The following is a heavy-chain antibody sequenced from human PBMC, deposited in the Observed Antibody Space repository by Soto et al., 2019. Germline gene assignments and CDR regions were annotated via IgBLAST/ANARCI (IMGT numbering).Heavy chain of an antibody. CDR2: GSSSRSAI. Sequence: GGSLRLSCAASGFTFSSYSMNWVRQAPGKGLEWVSYGSSSRSAISYADSVKGRFTIFRDNAKNSLYLLMHSLRAADTAVCYWAIDPPSRISTRPHNDAFDIWGQGTMVTVPS. CDR3: AIDPPSRISTRPHNDAFDI. CDR1: GFTFSSYS. J-gene: IGHJ3*02. D-gene: IGHD2-2*01. V-gene: IGHV3-48*01.